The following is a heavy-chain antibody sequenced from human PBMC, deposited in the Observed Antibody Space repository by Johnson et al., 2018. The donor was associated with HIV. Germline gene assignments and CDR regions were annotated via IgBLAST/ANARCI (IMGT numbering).Heavy chain of an antibody. CDR3: AKDFAVGVSMTFDI. CDR2: ISDVSGSE. J-gene: IGHJ3*02. Sequence: AQPGDSLRLSCAASEFTFSSYAMHWVRQVPGKGPEWVALISDVSGSEYYADSVKGRFTVSRDNAQNSLYLQLNSLRAEDTALYYCAKDFAVGVSMTFDIWGQGTVVTVSS. D-gene: IGHD6-19*01. V-gene: IGHV3-30-3*01. CDR1: EFTFSSYA.